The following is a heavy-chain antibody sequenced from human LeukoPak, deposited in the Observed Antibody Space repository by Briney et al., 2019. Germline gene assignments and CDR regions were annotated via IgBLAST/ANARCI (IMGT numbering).Heavy chain of an antibody. V-gene: IGHV3-48*04. CDR2: ISSSSSTI. J-gene: IGHJ4*02. CDR3: ARAYTVTTGRCYFDF. CDR1: GFTFSSYS. D-gene: IGHD4-17*01. Sequence: GGSLRLSCAASGFTFSSYSMNWVRQAPGKGLEWVSYISSSSSTIYYADSVKGRFTISRDNAKNSLYLQMNSLRAEDTAVYYCARAYTVTTGRCYFDFWGQGTLVIVSS.